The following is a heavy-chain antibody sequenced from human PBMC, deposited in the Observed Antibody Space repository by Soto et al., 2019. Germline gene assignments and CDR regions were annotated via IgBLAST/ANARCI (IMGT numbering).Heavy chain of an antibody. D-gene: IGHD3-10*01. CDR1: GYTFTGYY. V-gene: IGHV1-2*02. CDR3: ARDRENIVRGVIIGGAFDT. CDR2: INPKSGGS. J-gene: IGHJ3*02. Sequence: ASVKVSCKASGYTFTGYYIHWVRQAPGQGLEWMGWINPKSGGSHYAQKFQGRVTMTRDTSISTAYMELTRLRSDDTAVYYCARDRENIVRGVIIGGAFDTWGQGTMVTVSS.